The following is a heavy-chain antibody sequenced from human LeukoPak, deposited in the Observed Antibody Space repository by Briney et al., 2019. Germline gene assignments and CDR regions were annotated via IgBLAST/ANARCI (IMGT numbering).Heavy chain of an antibody. CDR1: GGSISSYY. V-gene: IGHV4-59*08. D-gene: IGHD2/OR15-2a*01. CDR2: ISYSGST. J-gene: IGHJ4*02. Sequence: SETLSLTCTVSGGSISSYYWSWIRQPPGKGLEWVGYISYSGSTNYNPSLKSRVTISLDTSKNQFSLKLSSVTAADTAVYYCAGHHPRNTVDFWGQGTLVTVSS. CDR3: AGHHPRNTVDF.